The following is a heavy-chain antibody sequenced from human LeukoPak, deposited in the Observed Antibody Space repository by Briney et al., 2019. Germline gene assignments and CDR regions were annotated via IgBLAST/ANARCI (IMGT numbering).Heavy chain of an antibody. D-gene: IGHD5-24*01. CDR1: GFTFSSYA. Sequence: GGSLRLSCAASGFTFSSYAMSWVRQAPGKGLEWVSAISGSGGSTYYADSVKGRFTISRDNSKNTLYLQMNSLRAEDTAVYYCAKGALRWLQLPNYFDYWGQGTLVTVSS. J-gene: IGHJ4*02. V-gene: IGHV3-23*01. CDR2: ISGSGGST. CDR3: AKGALRWLQLPNYFDY.